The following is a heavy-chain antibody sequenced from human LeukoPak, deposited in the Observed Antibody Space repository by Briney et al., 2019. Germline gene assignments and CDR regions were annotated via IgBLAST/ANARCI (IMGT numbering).Heavy chain of an antibody. Sequence: SETLSLTRVVSGGSITTTNWWSGVGRFPGQGLQWFGEFILVGVSNYNPSFTSRVPFSLDRAKTLLSLNLNSVTAADTAVYYCSRENGAFSPFGYGGQGILGTV. CDR1: GGSITTTNW. V-gene: IGHV4-4*02. CDR3: SRENGAFSPFGY. CDR2: FILVGVS. J-gene: IGHJ4*02. D-gene: IGHD2-8*01.